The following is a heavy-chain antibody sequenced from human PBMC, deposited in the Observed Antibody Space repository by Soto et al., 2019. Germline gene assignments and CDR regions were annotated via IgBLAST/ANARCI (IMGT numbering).Heavy chain of an antibody. V-gene: IGHV3-53*04. J-gene: IGHJ6*02. CDR3: ARDFVDYDILTAGGGPYYCNGMDV. Sequence: GGSLRLSCSASGFTVSSNYMSWVRQALGKGLERVSVIYSGGSTYYADSVKGRFTISRHDSKNTLYLQMNSLGAEDTAVYYCARDFVDYDILTAGGGPYYCNGMDVWGQGTTVTVSS. D-gene: IGHD3-9*01. CDR1: GFTVSSNY. CDR2: IYSGGST.